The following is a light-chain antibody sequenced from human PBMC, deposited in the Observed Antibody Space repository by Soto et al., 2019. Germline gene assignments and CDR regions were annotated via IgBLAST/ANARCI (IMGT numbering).Light chain of an antibody. Sequence: EIVLAQSPGSLSLSPGEGATLSWRASQSVSSSYLAWYQQKPDQAPRLLIYGASSRATGIPDRFSGSGSGTAFTLTISSLQPDDFATYYCQQYNSYSRTFGQGTKVDIK. CDR3: QQYNSYSRT. CDR1: QSVSSSY. J-gene: IGKJ1*01. CDR2: GAS. V-gene: IGKV3-20*01.